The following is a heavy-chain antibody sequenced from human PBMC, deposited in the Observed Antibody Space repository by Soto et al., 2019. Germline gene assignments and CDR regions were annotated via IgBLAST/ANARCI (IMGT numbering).Heavy chain of an antibody. J-gene: IGHJ3*02. CDR1: GGTFSSYA. CDR3: ASYYGPYLGRAFDI. Sequence: GASVKVSCKASGGTFSSYAISWVRQAPGQGLEWMGGIIPIFGTANYAQKFQGSVTITAXDXXRXXXMXLXXLRXEXTAVYCCASYYGPYLGRAFDIWGQGTMVTVSS. D-gene: IGHD4-17*01. CDR2: IIPIFGTA. V-gene: IGHV1-69*13.